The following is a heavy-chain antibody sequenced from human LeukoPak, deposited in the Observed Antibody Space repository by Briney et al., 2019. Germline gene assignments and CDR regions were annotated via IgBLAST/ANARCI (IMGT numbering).Heavy chain of an antibody. CDR3: ASDSITIFGVVIATY. J-gene: IGHJ4*02. V-gene: IGHV3-30*02. Sequence: GGSLRLSCAASGFTFSSYGMHWVRQAPGKELAWVAFIRYDGSNKYYADSVKGRFTISRDNSKNTLYLQMNSLGAEDTAVYYCASDSITIFGVVIATYWGQGTLVTVSS. D-gene: IGHD3-3*01. CDR2: IRYDGSNK. CDR1: GFTFSSYG.